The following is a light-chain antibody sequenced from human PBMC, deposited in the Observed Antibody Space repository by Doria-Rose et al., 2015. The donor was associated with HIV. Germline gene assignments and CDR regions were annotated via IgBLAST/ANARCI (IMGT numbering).Light chain of an antibody. CDR2: AAS. CDR1: QTVSTY. CDR3: QQTYSSPPWT. V-gene: IGKV1-39*01. Sequence: DRLTITCRASQTVSTYLNWFQQEPGKAPKLLIYAASRLQSGVPSRFSGSGSGTDFTLTISGLQPGDFATYYCQQTYSSPPWTFGQGTKVEMK. J-gene: IGKJ1*01.